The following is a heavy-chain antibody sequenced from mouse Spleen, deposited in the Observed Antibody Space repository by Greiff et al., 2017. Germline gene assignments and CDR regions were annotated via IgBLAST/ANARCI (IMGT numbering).Heavy chain of an antibody. CDR3: ARSRASSGLLYAMDY. CDR1: GYTFTDYN. J-gene: IGHJ4*01. D-gene: IGHD3-1*01. V-gene: IGHV1-18*01. Sequence: EVQLQQSGPELVKPGASVKIPCKASGYTFTDYNMDWVKQSHGKSLEWIGDINPNNGGTIYNQKFKGKATLTVDKSSSTAYMELRSLTSEDTAVYYCARSRASSGLLYAMDYWGQGTSVTVSS. CDR2: INPNNGGT.